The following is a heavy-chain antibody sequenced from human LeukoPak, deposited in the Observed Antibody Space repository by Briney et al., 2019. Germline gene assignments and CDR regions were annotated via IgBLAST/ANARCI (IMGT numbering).Heavy chain of an antibody. CDR3: ARVLKSGSYLASDY. CDR1: GGSISSYY. CDR2: IYYSGST. D-gene: IGHD1-26*01. V-gene: IGHV4-59*12. J-gene: IGHJ4*02. Sequence: PSETLSLTCTVSGGSISSYYWSWIRQPPGKGLEWIGYIYYSGSTNYNPSLKSRVTISVDKSKNQFSLKLSSVTAADTAVYYCARVLKSGSYLASDYWGQGTLVTVSS.